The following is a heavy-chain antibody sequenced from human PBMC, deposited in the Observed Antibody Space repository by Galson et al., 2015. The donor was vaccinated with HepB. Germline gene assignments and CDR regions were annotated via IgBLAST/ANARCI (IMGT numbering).Heavy chain of an antibody. Sequence: SLRLSCAASGFTFSSYTMHWVRQAPGKGLDWVSLISSDGNNKYYAGSVKGRFTISRDNSQNTLYLQMNSLRAEDTAVYYCARDPGYAGHGVDVWGQGTTVAVSS. CDR1: GFTFSSYT. CDR3: ARDPGYAGHGVDV. D-gene: IGHD5-12*01. V-gene: IGHV3-30-3*01. J-gene: IGHJ6*02. CDR2: ISSDGNNK.